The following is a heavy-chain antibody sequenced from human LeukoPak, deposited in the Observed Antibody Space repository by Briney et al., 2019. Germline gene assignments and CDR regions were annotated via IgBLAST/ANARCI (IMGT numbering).Heavy chain of an antibody. V-gene: IGHV4-34*01. CDR1: GGSFSGYY. D-gene: IGHD6-6*01. CDR3: ARARGPDCSSFRWFDP. J-gene: IGHJ5*02. Sequence: SETLSLTCAVYGGSFSGYYWSWIRQPPGKGLEWIGEINHSGSTNYNPSLKSRVTISVDTSKNQFSLKLSSVTAADTAVYYCARARGPDCSSFRWFDPWGQGTLVTVSS. CDR2: INHSGST.